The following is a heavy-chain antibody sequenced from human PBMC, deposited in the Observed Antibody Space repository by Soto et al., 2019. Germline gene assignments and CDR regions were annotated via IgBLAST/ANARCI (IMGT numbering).Heavy chain of an antibody. J-gene: IGHJ4*02. CDR3: AKDLGGYSGYDALDS. V-gene: IGHV3-21*01. CDR1: GFTFSSYS. Sequence: GGSLRLSCAASGFTFSSYSMNWVRQAPGKGLEWVSSISSSSSYIYYADSVKGRFTISRDNAKNSLYLQMNSLRAEDTAVYYCAKDLGGYSGYDALDSWGQGTLVTVSS. CDR2: ISSSSSYI. D-gene: IGHD5-12*01.